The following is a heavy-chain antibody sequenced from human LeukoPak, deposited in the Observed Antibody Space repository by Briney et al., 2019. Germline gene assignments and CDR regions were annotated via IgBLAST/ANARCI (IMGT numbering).Heavy chain of an antibody. Sequence: SETLSLTCTVSGGSICRYYWSWKRQPPGKGLEWIGYIYYTGTTNYNPSLKSRVTISVDTSKNQFSLKLSSVTAADPAVYYCAIGGWTLDYWGQGTLVTVSS. CDR1: GGSICRYY. V-gene: IGHV4-59*01. CDR3: AIGGWTLDY. J-gene: IGHJ4*02. CDR2: IYYTGTT. D-gene: IGHD2-15*01.